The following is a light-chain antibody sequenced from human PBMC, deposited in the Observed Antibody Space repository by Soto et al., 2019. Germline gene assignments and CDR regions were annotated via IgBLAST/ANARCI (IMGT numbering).Light chain of an antibody. CDR2: AAS. J-gene: IGKJ4*01. Sequence: DIQLTQSPSFLSASVRDRVTITCRASQGISSYLAWYQQKPGKAPKLLIYAASTLQSGVPSRFSGSGSGTAFTLTISSLQPEDFATYYCQQLNSYPLTFGGGTKVEIK. CDR3: QQLNSYPLT. CDR1: QGISSY. V-gene: IGKV1-9*01.